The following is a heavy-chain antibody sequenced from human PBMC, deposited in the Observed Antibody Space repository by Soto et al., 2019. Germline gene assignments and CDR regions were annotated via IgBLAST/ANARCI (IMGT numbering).Heavy chain of an antibody. V-gene: IGHV4-39*01. J-gene: IGHJ4*02. CDR2: IYYRGNA. D-gene: IGHD3-3*01. CDR3: ARLEGLATISYYFDF. Sequence: QLQLQESGPGLVKPSETLSLTCSVSDDSINSDKYYWGWIRKPRGKGLEWIGSIYYRGNAYYNPSLQTRVTISLDKSRSQFSLKLNSVTAADSAVYFCARLEGLATISYYFDFWGPGALVTVSS. CDR1: DDSINSDKYY.